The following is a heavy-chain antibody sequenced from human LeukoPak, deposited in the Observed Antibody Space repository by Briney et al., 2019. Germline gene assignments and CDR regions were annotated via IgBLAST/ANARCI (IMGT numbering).Heavy chain of an antibody. V-gene: IGHV3-23*01. CDR2: ISGSGGST. D-gene: IGHD3-10*01. Sequence: GGSLRLSCAASGFTFSSYWMSWVRQAPGKGLEWVSAISGSGGSTYYADSVKGRFTISRDNSKNTLYLQMNSLRAEDTAVYYCAKHRGRYYYGSGSYFDYWGQGTLVTVSS. J-gene: IGHJ4*02. CDR3: AKHRGRYYYGSGSYFDY. CDR1: GFTFSSYW.